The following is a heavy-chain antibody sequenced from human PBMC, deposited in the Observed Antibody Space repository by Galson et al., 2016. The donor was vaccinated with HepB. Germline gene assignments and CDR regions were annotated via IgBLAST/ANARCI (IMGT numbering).Heavy chain of an antibody. V-gene: IGHV3-74*01. CDR2: ITPDGIKT. D-gene: IGHD6-19*01. Sequence: SLRLSCAASGFTFSSYWMHWVRQVSGMGLVWVSRITPDGIKTDYADSVKGRFTISRDNAKNTLYLQMNSLTVEDAAVYYCVRGTSDWPGVDYWGQGTLVTVSS. CDR1: GFTFSSYW. CDR3: VRGTSDWPGVDY. J-gene: IGHJ4*02.